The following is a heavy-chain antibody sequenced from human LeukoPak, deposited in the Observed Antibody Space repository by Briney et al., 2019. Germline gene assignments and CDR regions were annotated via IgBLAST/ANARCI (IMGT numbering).Heavy chain of an antibody. J-gene: IGHJ4*02. CDR2: INHNGST. D-gene: IGHD4-17*01. V-gene: IGHV4-34*01. Sequence: SETLSLTCAVYGGSFSGYYWSWIRQPPGKGLEWIGEINHNGSTNYNPSLKSRATISVDTSKNQFSLKLSSVTAADTAVYYCARGSRTVTTFLIDYWGQGTLVTVSS. CDR1: GGSFSGYY. CDR3: ARGSRTVTTFLIDY.